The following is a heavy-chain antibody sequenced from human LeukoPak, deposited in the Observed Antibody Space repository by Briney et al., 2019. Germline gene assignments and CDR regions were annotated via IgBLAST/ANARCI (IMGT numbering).Heavy chain of an antibody. CDR1: GFTFSSYE. J-gene: IGHJ5*02. Sequence: PGGSLRLSCAASGFTFSSYEMNWVRQAPGKGLEWVSYISSSGSTIYYADSVKGRFTISRDNAKNSLYMQMNSLRAEDTSVYYCARDQGPHYDSSGYNHWGQGTLVTVSS. V-gene: IGHV3-48*03. D-gene: IGHD3-22*01. CDR2: ISSSGSTI. CDR3: ARDQGPHYDSSGYNH.